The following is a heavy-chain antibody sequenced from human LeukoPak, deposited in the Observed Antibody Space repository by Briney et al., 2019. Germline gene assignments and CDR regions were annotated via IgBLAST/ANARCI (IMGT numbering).Heavy chain of an antibody. V-gene: IGHV4-34*01. CDR2: INHGGST. CDR1: GGSFSGYY. Sequence: SETLSLTCAVSGGSFSGYYWSWIRQPPGKGLEWIGEINHGGSTNYNPSLKSRVTISVDTSTNQSSLKLSSVTAANTAVYYCARSRLPYYYDSSGYYYDYWGQGTLVTVSP. CDR3: ARSRLPYYYDSSGYYYDY. D-gene: IGHD3-22*01. J-gene: IGHJ4*02.